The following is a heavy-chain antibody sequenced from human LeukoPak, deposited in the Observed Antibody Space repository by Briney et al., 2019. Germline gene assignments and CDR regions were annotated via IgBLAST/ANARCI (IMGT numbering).Heavy chain of an antibody. V-gene: IGHV1-2*02. D-gene: IGHD3-9*01. Sequence: ASVKVSCKASGYTFTGYYMHWVRQAPGQGLEWMGWINPNSGGTNYAQKFQGRVTMTGDTSISTACMELSRLRSDDTAVYYCARDWLLRYSEGGFDSWGQGILVTVSS. J-gene: IGHJ4*02. CDR3: ARDWLLRYSEGGFDS. CDR1: GYTFTGYY. CDR2: INPNSGGT.